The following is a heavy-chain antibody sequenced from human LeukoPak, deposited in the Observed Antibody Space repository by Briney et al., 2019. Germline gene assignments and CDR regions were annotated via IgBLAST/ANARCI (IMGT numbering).Heavy chain of an antibody. Sequence: SETVSLTCTVSGGSFSSSSYYWGWIRQPPGKGLEWIGSFYYSGSTYNNPSLKSRVTISVDTSKNQFSLKLSSVTAADTAIYYCARIDGGHHLSPFDYWGQGTLVTVSS. V-gene: IGHV4-39*01. CDR3: ARIDGGHHLSPFDY. CDR1: GGSFSSSSYY. D-gene: IGHD4-23*01. CDR2: FYYSGST. J-gene: IGHJ4*02.